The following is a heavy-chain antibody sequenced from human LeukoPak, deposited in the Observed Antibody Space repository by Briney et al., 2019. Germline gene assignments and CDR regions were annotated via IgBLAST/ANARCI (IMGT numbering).Heavy chain of an antibody. CDR1: GGSISSGGYS. D-gene: IGHD3-3*01. CDR3: ARLLGSGRLTIFGVVTPYYYYGMDV. V-gene: IGHV4-30-2*01. J-gene: IGHJ6*02. Sequence: SETLSLTCAVSGGSISSGGYSWSWIRQPPGKGLEWIGYIYHSGSTYYNPSLKSRVTISVDTSKNQFSLKLSSVTAADTAVYYCARLLGSGRLTIFGVVTPYYYYGMDVWGQGTTVTVSS. CDR2: IYHSGST.